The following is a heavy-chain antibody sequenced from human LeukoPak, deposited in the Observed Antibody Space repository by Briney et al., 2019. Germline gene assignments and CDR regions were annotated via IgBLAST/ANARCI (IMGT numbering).Heavy chain of an antibody. Sequence: SETLSLTCTVSGGSISTNYWSWIRQPPGKGLEWIGYIYYTGNTNCNPSLKSRITISVDTSKNQFSLKLSSVTAADTAFYYCARSASSSSRSAFDIWGQGTMVTVSS. V-gene: IGHV4-59*01. CDR1: GGSISTNY. J-gene: IGHJ3*02. CDR3: ARSASSSSRSAFDI. CDR2: IYYTGNT. D-gene: IGHD6-6*01.